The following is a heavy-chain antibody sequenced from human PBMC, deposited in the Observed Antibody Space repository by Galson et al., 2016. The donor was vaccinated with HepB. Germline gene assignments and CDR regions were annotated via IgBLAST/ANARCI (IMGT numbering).Heavy chain of an antibody. V-gene: IGHV4-39*01. CDR1: GGSIRSGSSSSSNYY. CDR2: INYSGTT. Sequence: ETLSLTCTVPGGSIRSGSSSSSNYYWTWVRQPPGEGLEWIGSINYSGTTFYNAPLNIRVTMSVDTSKSQFSLQLTSVTAADTAVYYCASLIITGSGNFFDFWGQGTLVTVSS. J-gene: IGHJ4*02. D-gene: IGHD3-10*01. CDR3: ASLIITGSGNFFDF.